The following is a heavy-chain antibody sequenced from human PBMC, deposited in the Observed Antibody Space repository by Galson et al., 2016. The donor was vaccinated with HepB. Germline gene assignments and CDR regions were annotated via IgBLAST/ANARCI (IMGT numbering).Heavy chain of an antibody. CDR3: SRDRHRLSQNTVIGL. V-gene: IGHV3-53*01. J-gene: IGHJ4*02. CDR2: IYSNGDT. D-gene: IGHD2/OR15-2a*01. Sequence: SLRLSCAASGFTVSNNYMKWVRQAPGKGLEWVSLIYSNGDTRYADSVKGRFTISRDNFKNTVYLHMNNLRAEDTAMYYYSRDRHRLSQNTVIGLWGQGTLVTVSS. CDR1: GFTVSNNY.